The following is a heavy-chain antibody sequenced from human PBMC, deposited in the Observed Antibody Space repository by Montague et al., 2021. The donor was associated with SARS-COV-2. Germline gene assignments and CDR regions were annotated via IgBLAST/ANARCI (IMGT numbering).Heavy chain of an antibody. D-gene: IGHD1-26*01. J-gene: IGHJ4*01. CDR1: RLPFNGYA. CDR3: AREGHRSGSFYIDY. V-gene: IGHV3-30*04. Sequence: SLRLSCAASRLPFNGYAMHWVRQAPGKGLEWLTFISHDESNHRYADSVKGRFTISRDNSKNTLYLQMDSLRPEDTAVYYCAREGHRSGSFYIDYWGQGTLATVSS. CDR2: ISHDESNH.